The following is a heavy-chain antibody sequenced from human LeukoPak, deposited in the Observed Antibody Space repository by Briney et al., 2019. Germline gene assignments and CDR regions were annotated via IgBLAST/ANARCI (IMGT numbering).Heavy chain of an antibody. D-gene: IGHD3-9*01. CDR1: GFTFSSYS. CDR2: ISDNSSTI. Sequence: GSLRLSCAASGFTFSSYSMSWVRQAPGKGLEWVSYISDNSSTIYYADSVKGRFTISRDNAKNSLFLQMNSLRAEDTAVYYCARRLLTGYYEFWGQGTLVTVSS. CDR3: ARRLLTGYYEF. V-gene: IGHV3-48*01. J-gene: IGHJ4*02.